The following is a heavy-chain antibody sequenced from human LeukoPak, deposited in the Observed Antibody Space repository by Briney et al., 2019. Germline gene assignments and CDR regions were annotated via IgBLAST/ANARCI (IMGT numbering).Heavy chain of an antibody. V-gene: IGHV4-34*01. D-gene: IGHD5-18*01. CDR1: GFTVSSNY. Sequence: GSLRLSCAASGFTVSSNYMSWVRQPPGKGLEWIGEINHSGSTNYNPSLKSRVTISVDTSKNQFSLKLSSVTAADTAVYYCARQRWIQLWFFDYWGQGTLVTVSS. CDR2: INHSGST. J-gene: IGHJ4*02. CDR3: ARQRWIQLWFFDY.